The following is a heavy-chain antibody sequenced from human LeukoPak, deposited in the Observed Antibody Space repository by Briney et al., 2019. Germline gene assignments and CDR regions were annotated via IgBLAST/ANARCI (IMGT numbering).Heavy chain of an antibody. CDR1: GGSISSYY. CDR2: INHSGST. V-gene: IGHV4-34*01. D-gene: IGHD2-2*01. J-gene: IGHJ3*02. Sequence: SETLSLACTVSGGSISSYYWSWIRQPPGKGLEWIGEINHSGSTNYNPSLKSRVTISVDTSKNQFSLKLSSVTAADTAVYYCARPAARYCSSTSCYDAFDIWGQGTMVTVSS. CDR3: ARPAARYCSSTSCYDAFDI.